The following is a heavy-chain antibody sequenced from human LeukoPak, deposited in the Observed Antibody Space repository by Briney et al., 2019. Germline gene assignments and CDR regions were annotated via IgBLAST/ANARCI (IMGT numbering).Heavy chain of an antibody. J-gene: IGHJ4*02. V-gene: IGHV4-4*07. D-gene: IGHD3-3*01. Sequence: KPSETLSLTCTVSGGSISSYYWSWIRQPAGKGLEWIGRIYTSGSTNYNPSLKSRVTMSVDTSKNQFSLKLSSVTAADTAVYYCARGRITIFGVAKASSFDYWGQGTLVTVSS. CDR1: GGSISSYY. CDR2: IYTSGST. CDR3: ARGRITIFGVAKASSFDY.